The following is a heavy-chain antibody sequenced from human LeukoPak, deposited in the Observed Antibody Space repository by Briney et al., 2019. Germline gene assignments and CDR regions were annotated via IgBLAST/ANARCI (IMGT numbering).Heavy chain of an antibody. D-gene: IGHD2/OR15-2a*01. Sequence: SETLSLTCTVSGGSISSGGYYWSWIRQHPGKGLEWIGYFYYSGSTYYNPSLKSRLSISVDTSNNQFSLKLRSVTAADTAVYYCAALAYCNRAGCFEFTWVDPWGQGTLVTVSS. CDR1: GGSISSGGYY. V-gene: IGHV4-31*03. CDR2: FYYSGST. CDR3: AALAYCNRAGCFEFTWVDP. J-gene: IGHJ5*02.